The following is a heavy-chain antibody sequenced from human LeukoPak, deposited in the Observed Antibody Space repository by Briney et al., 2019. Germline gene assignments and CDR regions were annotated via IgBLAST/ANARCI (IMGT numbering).Heavy chain of an antibody. J-gene: IGHJ4*02. Sequence: SSETLSLPCTVSGGSISSYYWSWIRQPPGKGLEWIGYIYYIGSTNYNPSLKSRVTISVDTSKNQFSLKLSSVTAADTVVYYCARDGGDSSDYYYYYYWGQGTLVTVSS. V-gene: IGHV4-59*01. CDR2: IYYIGST. CDR3: ARDGGDSSDYYYYYY. D-gene: IGHD3-22*01. CDR1: GGSISSYY.